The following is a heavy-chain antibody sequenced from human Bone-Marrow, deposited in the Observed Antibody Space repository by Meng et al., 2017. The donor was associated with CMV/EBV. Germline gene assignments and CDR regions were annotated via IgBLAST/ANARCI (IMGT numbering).Heavy chain of an antibody. CDR2: IRYDGSNK. D-gene: IGHD2-2*01. J-gene: IGHJ6*02. CDR1: GFTFSSYG. CDR3: ARNDIVVVPAANYYGMDV. V-gene: IGHV3-30*02. Sequence: GGSLRLSCAASGFTFSSYGMHWVRQAPGKGLEWVAFIRYDGSNKYYADSVKGRFTISRDNSKNTLYLQMNSLRAEDTAVYYCARNDIVVVPAANYYGMDVWGQGTTVTVSS.